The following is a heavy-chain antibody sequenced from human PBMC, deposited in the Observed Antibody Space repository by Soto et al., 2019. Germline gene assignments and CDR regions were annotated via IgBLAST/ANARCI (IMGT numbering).Heavy chain of an antibody. CDR3: TKEHSNYPDNWFDP. J-gene: IGHJ5*02. Sequence: GGSLRLSCAASGFSFSNYAMSWVRQAPGTGLEWVSAIDSGGGSTYYAASVKGRFSISRDNSMNTLYLQMNSLRAEDTAIYYCTKEHSNYPDNWFDPWGQGTLVTVSS. CDR2: IDSGGGST. D-gene: IGHD4-4*01. CDR1: GFSFSNYA. V-gene: IGHV3-23*01.